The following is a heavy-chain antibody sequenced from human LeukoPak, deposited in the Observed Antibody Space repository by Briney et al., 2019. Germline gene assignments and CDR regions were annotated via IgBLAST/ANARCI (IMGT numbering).Heavy chain of an antibody. CDR2: VVPMFGIR. Sequence: RSSVKVPCKTSGGTFNNYAISWVRQAPGQGLEWMGRVVPMFGIRNYPQTFRGRVNITADKATNTVYMELRSLRAEDTAIYYCATEPSRSYSFDHLDFWGLGTPVTVSS. CDR3: ATEPSRSYSFDHLDF. V-gene: IGHV1-69*04. D-gene: IGHD5-12*01. CDR1: GGTFNNYA. J-gene: IGHJ4*02.